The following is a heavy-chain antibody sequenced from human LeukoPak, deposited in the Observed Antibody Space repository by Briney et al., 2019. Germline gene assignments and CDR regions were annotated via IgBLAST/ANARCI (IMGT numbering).Heavy chain of an antibody. J-gene: IGHJ4*02. CDR1: GYPFTRNY. V-gene: IGHV1-2*06. D-gene: IGHD6-13*01. CDR2: INPNSGGT. Sequence: ASVKVSCKAYGYPFTRNYMHWVRQAPGQGLEWMGRINPNSGGTNYAQKFQGRVTMTRDTSISTAYMELSRLRSDDTAVYYCARLGIAAAGAFRDYWGQGTLVTVSS. CDR3: ARLGIAAAGAFRDY.